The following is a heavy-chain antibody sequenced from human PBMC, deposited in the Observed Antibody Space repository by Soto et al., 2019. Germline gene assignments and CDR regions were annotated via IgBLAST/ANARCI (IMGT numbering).Heavy chain of an antibody. CDR1: GYTFTSYG. CDR2: ISAYNGNT. V-gene: IGHV1-18*01. CDR3: ARGTWEYCSSTSLCGGLPGDYYYGMDV. J-gene: IGHJ6*02. Sequence: ASVKVSCKASGYTFTSYGISWVRQAPGQGLEWMGWISAYNGNTNYAQKLQGRVTMTTDTSTSTAYMELRSLRSDDTAVYYCARGTWEYCSSTSLCGGLPGDYYYGMDVWGQGTTVTVSS. D-gene: IGHD2-2*01.